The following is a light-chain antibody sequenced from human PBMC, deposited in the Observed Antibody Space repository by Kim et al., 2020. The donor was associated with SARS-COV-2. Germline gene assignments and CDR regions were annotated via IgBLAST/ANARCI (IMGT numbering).Light chain of an antibody. CDR3: LQHNSDPYT. V-gene: IGKV1-17*01. CDR1: QGNRND. J-gene: IGKJ2*01. Sequence: SASVGDRVIITWRESQGNRNDLGVYQQKPGKAHQRLIFAASTLQSGVPSRFSGSGSGTDFTLTISSVQPEDFATYYCLQHNSDPYTFGQGTKLEI. CDR2: AAS.